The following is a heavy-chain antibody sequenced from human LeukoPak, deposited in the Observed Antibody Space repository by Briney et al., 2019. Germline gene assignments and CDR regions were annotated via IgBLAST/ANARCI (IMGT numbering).Heavy chain of an antibody. Sequence: PSETLSLTCTVSGGSISSGDYYWSWIRQPPGKGLEWIGHIYYSGSTYYNPSLKSRVTISVDTSKNQFSLKLSSVTAADTAVYYCARLMITFGGVIAPFDYWGQGTLVTVSS. V-gene: IGHV4-30-4*08. D-gene: IGHD3-16*02. CDR1: GGSISSGDYY. J-gene: IGHJ4*02. CDR2: IYYSGST. CDR3: ARLMITFGGVIAPFDY.